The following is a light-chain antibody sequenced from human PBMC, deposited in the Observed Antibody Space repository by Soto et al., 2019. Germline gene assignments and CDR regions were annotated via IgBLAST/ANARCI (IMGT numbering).Light chain of an antibody. V-gene: IGKV3-15*01. CDR3: QQYNKWPPIT. CDR1: QSISSN. CDR2: GAS. J-gene: IGKJ5*01. Sequence: EIVMTQSPATLSVSPGERATLSCRASQSISSNLAWYQQRPGQAPRLLVFGASLRATGIPVRFSGSGSGTNFTLTISSLQSEDFAVYYCQQYNKWPPITFGQGTRLEIK.